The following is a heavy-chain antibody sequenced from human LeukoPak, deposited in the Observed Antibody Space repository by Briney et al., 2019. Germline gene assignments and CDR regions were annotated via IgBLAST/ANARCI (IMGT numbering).Heavy chain of an antibody. Sequence: GGSLRLSCAASGFTVSSNYMSWVRQAPGKGLEWVSVIYSGGSTYYADSVKGRFTISRDNSKNTLYLQMNSLRAEDTAVYYCARVQADLVVPKYYYYYYYMDVWGKGTTVPVSS. J-gene: IGHJ6*03. V-gene: IGHV3-53*01. CDR2: IYSGGST. D-gene: IGHD2-2*01. CDR3: ARVQADLVVPKYYYYYYYMDV. CDR1: GFTVSSNY.